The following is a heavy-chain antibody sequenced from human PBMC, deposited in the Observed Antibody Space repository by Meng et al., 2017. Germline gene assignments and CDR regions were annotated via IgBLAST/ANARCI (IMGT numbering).Heavy chain of an antibody. Sequence: QVELVGSGVEVRQPGPEVQVSCKASAYTFTSYAMHWVRQAPEQRLEWMGWINAGNGNTKYSQKFQGRVTITRDTSASTAYMELSSLRSEDTAVYYCARDRQTYYYDSSGYFDYWGQGTLVTVSS. V-gene: IGHV1-3*01. CDR3: ARDRQTYYYDSSGYFDY. CDR1: AYTFTSYA. CDR2: INAGNGNT. J-gene: IGHJ4*02. D-gene: IGHD3-22*01.